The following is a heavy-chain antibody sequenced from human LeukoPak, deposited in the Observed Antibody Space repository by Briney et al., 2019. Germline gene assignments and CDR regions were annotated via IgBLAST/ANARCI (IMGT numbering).Heavy chain of an antibody. D-gene: IGHD2-15*01. CDR3: ARAARYCSGGSCFSPRTCDI. CDR2: ITTDTGNP. J-gene: IGHJ3*02. V-gene: IGHV7-4-1*02. CDR1: GYTFTKYA. Sequence: ASVKVSCKASGYTFTKYAMNWVRQAPGQGLEWMGWITTDTGNPTYAQGFTGRFVFSLDTSVTTAYLQITSLEAEDTAMYYCARAARYCSGGSCFSPRTCDIWGQGTMVTVS.